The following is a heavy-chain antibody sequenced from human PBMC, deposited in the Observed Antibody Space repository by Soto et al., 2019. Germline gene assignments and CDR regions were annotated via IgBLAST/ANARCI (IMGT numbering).Heavy chain of an antibody. CDR2: IYYSGST. D-gene: IGHD6-19*01. Sequence: SETLSLTCTVSGGSISSSSYYWGWIRQPPGKGLEWIGSIYYSGSTYYNPSLKSRVTISVDTSKNQFSLKLSSVTAADTAVYYCARHHEYSSGWPFDYWGQGTLVTVSS. CDR1: GGSISSSSYY. CDR3: ARHHEYSSGWPFDY. J-gene: IGHJ4*02. V-gene: IGHV4-39*01.